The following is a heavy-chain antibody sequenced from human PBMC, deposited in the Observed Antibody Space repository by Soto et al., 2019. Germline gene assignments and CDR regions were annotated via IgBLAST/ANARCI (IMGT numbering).Heavy chain of an antibody. CDR3: AKDQGAAVAGSYGMDV. D-gene: IGHD6-19*01. CDR2: INSDGSST. J-gene: IGHJ6*02. CDR1: GFTFSSYW. V-gene: IGHV3-74*01. Sequence: PGGSLRLSCAASGFTFSSYWMHWVRQAPGRGLVWVSRINSDGSSTSYADSVKGRFTISRDDSKNTLFLQMNSLRVEDAAVYYCAKDQGAAVAGSYGMDVWGQGTTVTVSS.